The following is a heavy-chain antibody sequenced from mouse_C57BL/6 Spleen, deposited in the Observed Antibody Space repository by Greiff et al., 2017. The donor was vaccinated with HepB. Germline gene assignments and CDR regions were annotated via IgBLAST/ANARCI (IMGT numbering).Heavy chain of an antibody. CDR1: GFTFSSYA. CDR2: ISDGGSYT. Sequence: EVQRVESGGGLVKPGGSLKLSCAASGFTFSSYAMSWVRQTPEKRLEWVATISDGGSYTYYPDNVKGRFAISRDNAKNNLYLHMSHLKSEDTAMYYYARGMGRGGFDYWGQGTTLTVSS. V-gene: IGHV5-4*01. D-gene: IGHD4-1*01. J-gene: IGHJ2*01. CDR3: ARGMGRGGFDY.